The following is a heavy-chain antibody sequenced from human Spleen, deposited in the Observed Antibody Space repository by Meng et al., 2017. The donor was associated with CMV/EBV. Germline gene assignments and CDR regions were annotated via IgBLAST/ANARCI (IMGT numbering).Heavy chain of an antibody. V-gene: IGHV1-18*01. D-gene: IGHD6-19*01. Sequence: ASVKVSCKASGYTFTSYGITWVRQAPGQGLEWMGWISAYNGNTNYAQKLQGRVTMTTDTSTSTAYMELRSLRSDDTAVYYCARDRRVAVAERYFEHWGRGTLVTVSS. CDR2: ISAYNGNT. J-gene: IGHJ4*02. CDR3: ARDRRVAVAERYFEH. CDR1: GYTFTSYG.